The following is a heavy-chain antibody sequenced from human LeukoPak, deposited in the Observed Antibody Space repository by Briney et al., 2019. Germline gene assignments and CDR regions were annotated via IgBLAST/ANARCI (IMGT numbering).Heavy chain of an antibody. CDR2: INPNSGGT. D-gene: IGHD5-18*01. Sequence: ASVRVSCKASGYTFTGYYMHWVRQAPGQGLEWMGWINPNSGGTNYAQKFQGRVTMTRDTSISTAYMELSRLRSDDRAVYYCARDIQLWSPYYFDYWGQGTLVTVSS. CDR3: ARDIQLWSPYYFDY. CDR1: GYTFTGYY. V-gene: IGHV1-2*02. J-gene: IGHJ4*02.